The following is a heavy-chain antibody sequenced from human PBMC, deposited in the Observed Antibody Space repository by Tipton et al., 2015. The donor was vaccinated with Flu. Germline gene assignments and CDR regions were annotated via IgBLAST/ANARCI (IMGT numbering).Heavy chain of an antibody. Sequence: SLRLSCAASGFTFSSYWMSWVRQAPGKGLEWVANIKQDGSEKYYVDSVKGRFTISRDNAKNSLYLQMNSLRAEDTAVYYCARDLSSSWYGWYFDLWGRGTWSLSPQ. J-gene: IGHJ2*01. CDR2: IKQDGSEK. CDR1: GFTFSSYW. CDR3: ARDLSSSWYGWYFDL. V-gene: IGHV3-7*01. D-gene: IGHD6-13*01.